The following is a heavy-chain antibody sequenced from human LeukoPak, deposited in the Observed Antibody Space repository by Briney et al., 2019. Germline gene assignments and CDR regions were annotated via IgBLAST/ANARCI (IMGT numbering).Heavy chain of an antibody. D-gene: IGHD2-2*02. CDR2: INPNSGGT. J-gene: IGHJ4*02. CDR3: ARERRYCSSTSCYTGILDY. V-gene: IGHV1-2*02. Sequence: GASVKVSCKASGYTFTGYYMHWVRQAPGQGGERMGWINPNSGGTNYAQKFQGRVTMTRDTSISTAYMELSRLRSDDTAVYYCARERRYCSSTSCYTGILDYWGQGTLVTVSS. CDR1: GYTFTGYY.